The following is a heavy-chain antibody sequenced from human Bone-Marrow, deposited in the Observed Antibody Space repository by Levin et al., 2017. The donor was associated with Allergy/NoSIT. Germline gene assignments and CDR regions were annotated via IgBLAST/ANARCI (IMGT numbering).Heavy chain of an antibody. CDR3: ARDIMTTSGLCGIDV. CDR2: INSDGSDT. D-gene: IGHD3-16*01. Sequence: ESLKISCAASGFPFISYWMHWVRQVPGTGLVWVSRINSDGSDTVYADSVRGRFTISRDNAKDTLYLQMNSLRTEDTGVYYCARDIMTTSGLCGIDVWGQGTTVSVSS. CDR1: GFPFISYW. V-gene: IGHV3-74*01. J-gene: IGHJ6*02.